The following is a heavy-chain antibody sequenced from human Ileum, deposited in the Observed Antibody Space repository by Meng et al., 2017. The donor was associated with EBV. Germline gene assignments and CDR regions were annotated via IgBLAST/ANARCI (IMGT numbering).Heavy chain of an antibody. Sequence: QGQLRESGPGLVRPSGTLSLTCAVSGGSISSSNWWSWVRQPPGKGLEWIGEIYHSGSTNYNPSLKSRVTMSVDKSKNQFSLNLSSVTAADTAVYYCARVGQWLPIDYWGQGTLVTVSS. CDR3: ARVGQWLPIDY. CDR1: GGSISSSNW. D-gene: IGHD6-19*01. V-gene: IGHV4-4*02. CDR2: IYHSGST. J-gene: IGHJ4*02.